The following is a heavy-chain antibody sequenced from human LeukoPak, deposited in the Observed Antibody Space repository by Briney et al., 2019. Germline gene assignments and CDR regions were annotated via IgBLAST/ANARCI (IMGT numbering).Heavy chain of an antibody. J-gene: IGHJ4*02. D-gene: IGHD3-16*01. V-gene: IGHV3-7*01. CDR3: VRDYLGY. Sequence: GGSLRLSSAGSGFTFSSYWMSWVRQAPGKGPEWVANIKQDGSEKNYVDSVKGRFTISRDNAKDSLYLQMNSLRAEDTAMYYCVRDYLGYWGQGTLVTVSS. CDR1: GFTFSSYW. CDR2: IKQDGSEK.